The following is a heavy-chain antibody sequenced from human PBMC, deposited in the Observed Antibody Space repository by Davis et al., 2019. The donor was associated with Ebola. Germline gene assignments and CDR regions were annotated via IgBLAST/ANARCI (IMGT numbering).Heavy chain of an antibody. CDR2: INSDGSST. D-gene: IGHD3-10*01. Sequence: GESLKISCAASGFTFSSYAMSWVRQAPGKGLVWVSRINSDGSSTSYADSVKGRFTISRDNAKNTLYLQMNSLRAEDTAVYYCARGGSGFDPWGQGTLVTVSS. J-gene: IGHJ5*02. CDR3: ARGGSGFDP. V-gene: IGHV3-74*01. CDR1: GFTFSSYA.